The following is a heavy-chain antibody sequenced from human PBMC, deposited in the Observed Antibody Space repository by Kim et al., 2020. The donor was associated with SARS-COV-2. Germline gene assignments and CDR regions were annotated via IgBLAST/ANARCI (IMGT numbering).Heavy chain of an antibody. Sequence: NYAHKCQGRVTVTADESTSTAYMDLSSLRSEDTAVYYCARDSLGGYTSWGQGTLVTVSS. J-gene: IGHJ5*02. D-gene: IGHD2-15*01. V-gene: IGHV1-69*01. CDR3: ARDSLGGYTS.